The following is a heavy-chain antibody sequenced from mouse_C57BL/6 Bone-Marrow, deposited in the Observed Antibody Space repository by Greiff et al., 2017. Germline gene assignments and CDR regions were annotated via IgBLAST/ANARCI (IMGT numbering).Heavy chain of an antibody. J-gene: IGHJ4*01. CDR1: GFSLTSYG. CDR3: DKIGIYYDYDAFYYYAMDY. D-gene: IGHD2-4*01. Sequence: VQLKESGPGLVAPSQSLSITCTVSGFSLTSYGVSWVRQPPGKGLEWLGVIWGDGSTNYHSALISRLSISKDNSKSQVFLKLNSLQTDDTATYYCDKIGIYYDYDAFYYYAMDYWGQGTAVTVCS. CDR2: IWGDGST. V-gene: IGHV2-3*01.